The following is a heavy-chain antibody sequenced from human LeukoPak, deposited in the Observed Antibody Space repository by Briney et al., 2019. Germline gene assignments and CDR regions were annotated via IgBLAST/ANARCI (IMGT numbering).Heavy chain of an antibody. CDR2: IHYSGST. V-gene: IGHV4-59*12. Sequence: SETLSLTCTVSGGSISSYYWSWIRQPPGKGLEWIGYIHYSGSTYYNPSLKSRVTISVDTSKNQFSLKLSSVTAADTAVYYCARGSRIAVAGTQYFQHWGQGTLVTVSS. CDR3: ARGSRIAVAGTQYFQH. CDR1: GGSISSYY. D-gene: IGHD6-19*01. J-gene: IGHJ1*01.